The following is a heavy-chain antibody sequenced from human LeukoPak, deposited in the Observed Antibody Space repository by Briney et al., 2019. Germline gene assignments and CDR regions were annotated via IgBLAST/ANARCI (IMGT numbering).Heavy chain of an antibody. CDR1: GFTFSSYA. CDR2: ISSNGGST. V-gene: IGHV3-64D*06. Sequence: PGGSLRLSCSASGFTFSSYAMHWVRQAPGKGLEYVSAISSNGGSTYYADSVKGRFTISRDNSKNTLYLQMSSLRAEDTAVYYCVKDRFVGVVIYLFDPWGQGTLVTVSS. CDR3: VKDRFVGVVIYLFDP. D-gene: IGHD3-3*01. J-gene: IGHJ5*02.